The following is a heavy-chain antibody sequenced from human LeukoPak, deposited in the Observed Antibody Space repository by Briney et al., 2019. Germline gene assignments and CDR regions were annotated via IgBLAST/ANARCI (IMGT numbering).Heavy chain of an antibody. Sequence: KPSETLSLTCAVYGGSFSGYYWGWIRQPPGKGLEWIGEINHSGSTNYNPSLKSRVTISVDTSKNQFSLKLSSVTAADTAVCYCARGVPGYSSGWYLYWGQGTLVTVSS. CDR1: GGSFSGYY. CDR3: ARGVPGYSSGWYLY. CDR2: INHSGST. V-gene: IGHV4-34*01. D-gene: IGHD6-19*01. J-gene: IGHJ4*02.